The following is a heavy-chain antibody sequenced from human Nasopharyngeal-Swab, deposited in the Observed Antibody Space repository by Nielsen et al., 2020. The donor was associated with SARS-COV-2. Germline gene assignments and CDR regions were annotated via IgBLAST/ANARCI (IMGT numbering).Heavy chain of an antibody. CDR3: ARIEGGGYFDY. D-gene: IGHD3-16*01. CDR1: GFSLYTTGVA. J-gene: IGHJ4*02. Sequence: SGPTLVKPTQTLTLTCTFSGFSLYTTGVAVGWVRQPPGKALEWLAHIFSNDEKSYSTSLKSRLTISKDTSKSQVVLTMTNMDPVDTATYYCARIEGGGYFDYWGQGTLVTVSS. V-gene: IGHV2-26*01. CDR2: IFSNDEK.